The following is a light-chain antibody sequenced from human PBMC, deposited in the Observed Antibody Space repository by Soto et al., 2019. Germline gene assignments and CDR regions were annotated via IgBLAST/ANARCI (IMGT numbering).Light chain of an antibody. V-gene: IGLV1-40*01. Sequence: QSVLTQPPSVSGAPGQRVTISCTGSRSDIGAGYRVRWYQQVPGAAPKLLIYDNTNRPSGVSARFSASRSGTSASLAITGLQAEDEADYYCQSYDNSLSALVFGGGTKVTVL. CDR1: RSDIGAGYR. CDR3: QSYDNSLSALV. J-gene: IGLJ2*01. CDR2: DNT.